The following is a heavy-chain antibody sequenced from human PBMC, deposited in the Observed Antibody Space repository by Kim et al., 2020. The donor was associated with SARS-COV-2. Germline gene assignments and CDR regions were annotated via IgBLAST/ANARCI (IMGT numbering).Heavy chain of an antibody. CDR1: GFTFSSYA. J-gene: IGHJ4*02. Sequence: GGSLRLSCAASGFTFSSYAMSWVRQAPGKGLEWVSAISGSGGSTYYADSVKGRFTISRDNSKNTLYLQMNSLRAEDTAVYYCAKDNERGYSYVKGYFDYWGQGTLVTVSS. V-gene: IGHV3-23*01. D-gene: IGHD5-18*01. CDR3: AKDNERGYSYVKGYFDY. CDR2: ISGSGGST.